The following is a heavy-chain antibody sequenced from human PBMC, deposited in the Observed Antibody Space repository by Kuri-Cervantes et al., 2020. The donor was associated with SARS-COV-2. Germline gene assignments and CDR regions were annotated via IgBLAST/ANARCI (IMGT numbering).Heavy chain of an antibody. D-gene: IGHD3-22*01. CDR1: GGSISSHY. CDR3: TRAGYDNSGYYYSFDF. CDR2: VYSSGST. Sequence: GSLRLSCTVSGGSISSHYWSWIRQPPGKGLEWIGYVYSSGSTNYSPSLKSRVTMSVDTSKNQFSLKLASVTAADTAVYYCTRAGYDNSGYYYSFDFWGQGTLVTVSS. V-gene: IGHV4-59*11. J-gene: IGHJ4*02.